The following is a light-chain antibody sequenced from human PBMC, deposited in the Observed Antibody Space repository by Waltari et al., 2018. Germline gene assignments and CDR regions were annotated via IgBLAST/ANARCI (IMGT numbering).Light chain of an antibody. CDR2: GAS. V-gene: IGKV1-39*01. J-gene: IGKJ4*01. CDR3: QQSYITPPVT. CDR1: QSISSH. Sequence: DIQMTQSPSSLSASVGARVTITCRASQSISSHLNWYQQKLGKAPKLVIFGASILQRGVPSRFSGSGSGTDFTLTINSLQPEDFATYYCQQSYITPPVTFGGGTKVEIK.